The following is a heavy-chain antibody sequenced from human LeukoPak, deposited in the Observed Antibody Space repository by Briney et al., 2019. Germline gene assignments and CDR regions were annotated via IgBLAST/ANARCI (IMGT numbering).Heavy chain of an antibody. Sequence: VASVKVSCKASGYTFTNYHINWVRQASGQGLEWMTWINPDTGDKGYARKFQDRVTITTDTSISTAYMELSSLSSEDTAVYLCARTTSMTASGYDYWGQGTLVTVSS. CDR1: GYTFTNYH. D-gene: IGHD2-21*02. CDR2: INPDTGDK. J-gene: IGHJ4*02. V-gene: IGHV1-8*03. CDR3: ARTTSMTASGYDY.